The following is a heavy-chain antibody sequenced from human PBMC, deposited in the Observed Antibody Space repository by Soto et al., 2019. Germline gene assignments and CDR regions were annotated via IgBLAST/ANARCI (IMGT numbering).Heavy chain of an antibody. D-gene: IGHD2-2*01. CDR3: ARDPPQLGGYGMDV. Sequence: GASVKVSFKASCYTFTSYGISCLRQAPGQVLEWMGWISAYNGNTNYAQKLQGRVTMTTDTSTSTAYMELRSLRSDDTAVYYCARDPPQLGGYGMDVWGQGTTVTVSS. J-gene: IGHJ6*02. CDR2: ISAYNGNT. V-gene: IGHV1-18*01. CDR1: CYTFTSYG.